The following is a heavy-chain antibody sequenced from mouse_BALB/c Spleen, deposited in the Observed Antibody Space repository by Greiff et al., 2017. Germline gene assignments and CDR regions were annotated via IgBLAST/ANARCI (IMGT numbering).Heavy chain of an antibody. CDR3: NAYYGSSYGY. Sequence: EVQLQQSGAELVKPGASVKLSCTASGFNIKDTYMHWVKQRPEQGLEWIGWIDPENGDTEYAPKFQGKATMTADTSSNTAYLQLSSLTSEDTAVYYCNAYYGSSYGYWGQGTLVTVSA. V-gene: IGHV14-4*02. J-gene: IGHJ3*01. CDR1: GFNIKDTY. CDR2: IDPENGDT. D-gene: IGHD1-1*01.